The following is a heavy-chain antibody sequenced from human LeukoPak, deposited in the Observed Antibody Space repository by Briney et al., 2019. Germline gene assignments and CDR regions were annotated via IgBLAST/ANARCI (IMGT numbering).Heavy chain of an antibody. CDR1: GFTFSSYE. Sequence: GGSLRLSCAASGFTFSSYEMNWVRQAPGKGLEWVSYISSSGSNIYYADSVKGRFTISRDNAKNSLYLQMNSLRVEDTAVYYCARDRVSGSGSIDYWGQGTLVTVSS. V-gene: IGHV3-48*03. CDR3: ARDRVSGSGSIDY. D-gene: IGHD3-10*01. CDR2: ISSSGSNI. J-gene: IGHJ4*02.